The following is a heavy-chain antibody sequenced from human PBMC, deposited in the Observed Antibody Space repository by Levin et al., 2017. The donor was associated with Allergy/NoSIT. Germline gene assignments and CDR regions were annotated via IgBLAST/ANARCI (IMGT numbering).Heavy chain of an antibody. CDR3: ARARSNGRYAIDV. V-gene: IGHV3-48*02. Sequence: PGGSLRLSCAAAGFTFSDYSLNWVRQAPGKGLEWVSYISNGGYSKYYADSVKGRFTISRDNAKNSLDLQMNSLRDDDTAVYYCARARSNGRYAIDVWGQGTMVTVSS. J-gene: IGHJ3*01. CDR2: ISNGGYSK. CDR1: GFTFSDYS. D-gene: IGHD1-26*01.